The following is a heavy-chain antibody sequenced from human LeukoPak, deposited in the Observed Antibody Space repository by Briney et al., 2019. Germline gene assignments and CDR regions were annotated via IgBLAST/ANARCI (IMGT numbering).Heavy chain of an antibody. CDR1: GFTFSRYW. CDR3: ARGADTGYSSDY. CDR2: INSDGSRT. Sequence: GESLRLSCEASGFTFSRYWMHWVRQAPGKGLVWVSRINSDGSRTTYADSVRGRFTISRDNAKNTLYLQMNSLRAEDTAVYYCARGADTGYSSDYWGQGTLVTVSS. V-gene: IGHV3-74*01. J-gene: IGHJ4*02. D-gene: IGHD3-9*01.